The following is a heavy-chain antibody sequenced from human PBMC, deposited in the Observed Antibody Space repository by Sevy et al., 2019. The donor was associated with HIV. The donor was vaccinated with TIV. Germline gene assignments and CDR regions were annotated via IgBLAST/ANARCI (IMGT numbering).Heavy chain of an antibody. V-gene: IGHV3-21*01. CDR3: ARVLRGYCSSTSCYPSPVDY. CDR2: ISSSSSYI. D-gene: IGHD2-2*01. J-gene: IGHJ4*02. CDR1: GFTFSSYS. Sequence: GGSLRLSCAASGFTFSSYSMNWVRQAPGKGLEWVSSISSSSSYIYYAHSVKGRFTISRDNAKNSLYLQMNSLRAEDTAVYYCARVLRGYCSSTSCYPSPVDYWGQGTLVTVSS.